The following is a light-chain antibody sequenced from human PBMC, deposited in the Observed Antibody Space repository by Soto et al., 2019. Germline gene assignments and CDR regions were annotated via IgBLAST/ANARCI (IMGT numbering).Light chain of an antibody. V-gene: IGLV2-14*01. CDR1: SSDIGDFNY. CDR2: GVS. Sequence: QSALTQPASVSGSPGQSITISCTGASSDIGDFNYVSWYQQHPGKAPKLIIYGVSNRPSGISNRFSGSKSGNTASLTISGLQAEDEAYYYCSSYTRTNTLVFGGGTKVTVL. J-gene: IGLJ2*01. CDR3: SSYTRTNTLV.